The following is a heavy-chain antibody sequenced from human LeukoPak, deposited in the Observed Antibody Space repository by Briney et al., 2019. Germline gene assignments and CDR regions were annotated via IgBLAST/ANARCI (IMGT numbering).Heavy chain of an antibody. CDR1: GFTFSRHG. CDR2: IGDTGRAK. Sequence: GGSLRLSRAASGFTFSRHGMHWVRQAPGKGLEWVAVIGDTGRAKYYADSVKGRFTISRDNSKNTLYLQMNSLRAEDTAVYYCARGSPGIDYWGQGTLVTVSS. J-gene: IGHJ4*02. V-gene: IGHV3-30*03. CDR3: ARGSPGIDY.